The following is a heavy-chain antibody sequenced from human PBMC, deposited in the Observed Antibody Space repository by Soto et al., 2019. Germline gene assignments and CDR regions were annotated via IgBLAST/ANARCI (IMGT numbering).Heavy chain of an antibody. CDR2: ISNNNRNT. CDR1: GYPFSIFG. CDR3: ARAGATVTLYFDY. J-gene: IGHJ4*02. V-gene: IGHV1-18*01. Sequence: EASVKVSCKASGYPFSIFGISWVRQAPGQGLEWMGWISNNNRNTNYAQKFQGRVTMTTDTSTSTAYMELMSLGSDDTAVYYCARAGATVTLYFDYWGQGTPVTVSS. D-gene: IGHD4-17*01.